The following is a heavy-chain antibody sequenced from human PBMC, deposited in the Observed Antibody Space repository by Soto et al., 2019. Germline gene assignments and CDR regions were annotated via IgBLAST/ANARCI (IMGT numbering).Heavy chain of an antibody. CDR3: AKGRSYYYYYYGMDV. J-gene: IGHJ6*01. CDR2: ISGSGGST. Sequence: GGSLRLSCAASGFTFSSYAMSWVRQAPGKGLEWVSVISGSGGSTYYADSVKGRFTISRDNSKNTLYLQMNSLRAEDTALYYCAKGRSYYYYYYGMDVWGQGTTVTVSS. D-gene: IGHD1-26*01. CDR1: GFTFSSYA. V-gene: IGHV3-23*01.